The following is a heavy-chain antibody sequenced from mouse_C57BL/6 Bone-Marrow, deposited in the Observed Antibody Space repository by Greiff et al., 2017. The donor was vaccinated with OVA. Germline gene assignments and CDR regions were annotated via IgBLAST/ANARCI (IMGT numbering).Heavy chain of an antibody. D-gene: IGHD1-1*02. J-gene: IGHJ2*01. CDR2: ISYDGSN. Sequence: EVKLQESGPGLVKPSQSLSLTCSVTGYSITSGYYWNWIRQFPGNKLEWMGYISYDGSNNYKPSLKNRISITRDTSKNQFFLKLNSVTTEDTATYYCARGGWLNYWGQGTTLTVSS. CDR1: GYSITSGYY. CDR3: ARGGWLNY. V-gene: IGHV3-6*01.